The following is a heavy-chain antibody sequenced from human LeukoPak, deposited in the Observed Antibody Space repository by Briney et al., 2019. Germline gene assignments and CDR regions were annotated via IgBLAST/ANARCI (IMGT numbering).Heavy chain of an antibody. J-gene: IGHJ6*02. V-gene: IGHV3-21*01. CDR2: IAGSSGYI. CDR3: ARDLPIAVAGSFYYYYGMDV. Sequence: PGGSLRLSCAASGFTFSSYTMNWVRQAPGKGLEWVSSIAGSSGYISYADSVKGRFTISRDNAKKSLYLQMTSLTAEDTAVYYCARDLPIAVAGSFYYYYGMDVWGQGTTVTVSS. CDR1: GFTFSSYT. D-gene: IGHD6-19*01.